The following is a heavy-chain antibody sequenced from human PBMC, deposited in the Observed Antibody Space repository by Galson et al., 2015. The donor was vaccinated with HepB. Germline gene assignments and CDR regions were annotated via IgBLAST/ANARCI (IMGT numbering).Heavy chain of an antibody. CDR1: GFTFSTYW. Sequence: SLRLSCAASGFTFSTYWMTWVRQAPGKGLGWVANIKEDGSVKNYVDSVRGRFTISRDNANNSLYLQMNSLRVEDTAVYYCAKPTSGFWGQGTLVTVSS. J-gene: IGHJ1*01. CDR3: AKPTSGF. V-gene: IGHV3-7*01. D-gene: IGHD3-10*01. CDR2: IKEDGSVK.